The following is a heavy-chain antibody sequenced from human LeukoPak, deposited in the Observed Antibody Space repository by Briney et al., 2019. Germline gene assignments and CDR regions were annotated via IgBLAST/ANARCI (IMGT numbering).Heavy chain of an antibody. Sequence: GGSLRLSCAASGFTFSSYAMSWVRQAPGKGLEWVSVIYSGGSTYYADSVKGRFTISRDNSKNTLYLQMNSLRAEDTAVYYCARESYYYGSGSSKFDYWGQGTLVTVSS. J-gene: IGHJ4*02. CDR1: GFTFSSYA. V-gene: IGHV3-66*01. CDR3: ARESYYYGSGSSKFDY. CDR2: IYSGGST. D-gene: IGHD3-10*01.